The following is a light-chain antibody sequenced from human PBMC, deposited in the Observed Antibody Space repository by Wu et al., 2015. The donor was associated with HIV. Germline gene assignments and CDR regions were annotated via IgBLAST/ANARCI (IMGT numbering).Light chain of an antibody. J-gene: IGKJ2*03. Sequence: EIVLTQSPGTLSLSLGERATLSCRASQSVRSSYLAWYRHKPGQAPRLLIYGASSRATGIPDRFSGSGSGTDFTLTISRLGPEDFAVYYCQQYGSSPYSFGQGTKLEIK. V-gene: IGKV3-20*01. CDR3: QQYGSSPYS. CDR1: QSVRSSY. CDR2: GAS.